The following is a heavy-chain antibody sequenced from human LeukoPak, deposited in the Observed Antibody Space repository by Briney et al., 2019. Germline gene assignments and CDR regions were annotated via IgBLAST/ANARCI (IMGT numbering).Heavy chain of an antibody. D-gene: IGHD1-26*01. J-gene: IGHJ4*02. V-gene: IGHV3-64*01. CDR3: ARVRGSYFFDF. CDR1: GFTFSSYA. Sequence: HPGGSLRLSCAASGFTFSSYAMYWVRQAPGKGLEYVSSISSNGGSTYYANSVNGRFTISRDNSKNTLSLQMGSLGPADMAVYYCARVRGSYFFDFWGQGTLVTVSS. CDR2: ISSNGGST.